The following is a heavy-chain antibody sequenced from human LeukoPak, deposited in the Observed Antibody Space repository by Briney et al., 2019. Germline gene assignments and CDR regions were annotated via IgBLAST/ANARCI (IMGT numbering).Heavy chain of an antibody. CDR2: ISAYNGNT. CDR1: GGTFSSYA. Sequence: ASVKVSCKASGGTFSSYAISWVRQAPGQGLEWMGWISAYNGNTNYAQKLQGRVTMTTDTSTSTAYMELRSLRSDDTAVYYCARDPPDIVVVPAAIGVRRDYWGQGTLVTVSS. D-gene: IGHD2-2*01. CDR3: ARDPPDIVVVPAAIGVRRDY. J-gene: IGHJ4*02. V-gene: IGHV1-18*01.